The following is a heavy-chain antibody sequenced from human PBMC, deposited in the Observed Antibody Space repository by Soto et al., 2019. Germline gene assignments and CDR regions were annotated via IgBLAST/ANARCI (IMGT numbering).Heavy chain of an antibody. CDR3: VVAAPPYSFDY. J-gene: IGHJ4*02. CDR2: ITTYNGNT. V-gene: IGHV1-18*01. CDR1: GYTFTSYG. D-gene: IGHD2-15*01. Sequence: QVQLVQSGAEVKKPGASVKVSCKASGYTFTSYGFSWVRQAPGQGLEWMGWITTYNGNTNYAQKLQGRVTMTTDTSTSTAYMELRSLRSDDTAVYYCVVAAPPYSFDYWGQGTLVTVSS.